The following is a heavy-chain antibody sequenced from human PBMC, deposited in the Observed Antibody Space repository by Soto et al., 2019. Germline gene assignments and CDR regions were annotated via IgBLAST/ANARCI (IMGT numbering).Heavy chain of an antibody. CDR3: ARAPLLPLYYYGSRSYADAFDI. CDR1: DGSITSGGYY. V-gene: IGHV4-61*08. J-gene: IGHJ3*02. Sequence: SETLSLTCTVSDGSITSGGYYWSWIRQHAGKGLEWIGYIYYRGSTNYNPSLKSRVTISVDTSKNQFSLKVSSVTAADTAVYYCARAPLLPLYYYGSRSYADAFDIWGQGTSVTVSS. CDR2: IYYRGST. D-gene: IGHD3-10*01.